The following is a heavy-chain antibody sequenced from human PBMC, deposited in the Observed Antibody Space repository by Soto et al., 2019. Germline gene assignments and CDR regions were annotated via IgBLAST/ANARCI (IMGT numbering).Heavy chain of an antibody. Sequence: HPGGSLRLSCAASGFTFSSYAMHWVRQAPGKGLEWVAVISYDGSNKYYADSVKGRFTISRDNSKNTLYLQMNSLRAEDTAAYYCASVTTTYYYWGQGTLVTVSS. J-gene: IGHJ4*02. CDR1: GFTFSSYA. CDR2: ISYDGSNK. V-gene: IGHV3-30-3*01. CDR3: ASVTTTYYY. D-gene: IGHD4-17*01.